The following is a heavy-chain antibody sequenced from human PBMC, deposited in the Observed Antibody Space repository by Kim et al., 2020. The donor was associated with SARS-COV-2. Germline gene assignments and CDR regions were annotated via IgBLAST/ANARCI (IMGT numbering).Heavy chain of an antibody. Sequence: ASVKVSCKASGYTFTSYDINWVRQATGQGLEWMGWMNPNSGNTGYAQKFQGRVTMTRNTSISTAYMELSSLRSEDTAVYYCARVPQDSSSWYLYYYGQDAFDIWGQGTMVTVSS. J-gene: IGHJ3*02. V-gene: IGHV1-8*01. D-gene: IGHD6-13*01. CDR1: GYTFTSYD. CDR2: MNPNSGNT. CDR3: ARVPQDSSSWYLYYYGQDAFDI.